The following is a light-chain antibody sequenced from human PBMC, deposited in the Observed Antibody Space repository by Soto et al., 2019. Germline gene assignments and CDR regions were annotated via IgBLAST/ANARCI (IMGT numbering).Light chain of an antibody. V-gene: IGKV3-11*01. CDR2: DAS. Sequence: EIVLTQSPATLSLSPGERATLSCWVSQSVGSSLAWYQQKPGQAPRLLIYDASNRATGIPARFSGSGSGTDFTLTISTLEPEDFVVYYCLQRSYWPPDYTFGQGTKLEIK. CDR3: LQRSYWPPDYT. J-gene: IGKJ2*01. CDR1: QSVGSS.